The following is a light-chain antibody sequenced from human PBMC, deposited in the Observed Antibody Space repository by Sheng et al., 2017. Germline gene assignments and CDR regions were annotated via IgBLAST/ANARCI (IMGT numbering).Light chain of an antibody. CDR2: DDS. J-gene: IGLJ2*01. V-gene: IGLV3-21*03. CDR1: NIESKS. Sequence: SYVLTQPPPVSVAPGKTARITCGGNNIESKSVHWYQQKPGQAPVLVVYDDSDRPSGIPDRFSGSNSGNTATLTISRVEAGDEADYYCQVWDDSSGVFGGRDQTDRP. CDR3: QVWDDSSGV.